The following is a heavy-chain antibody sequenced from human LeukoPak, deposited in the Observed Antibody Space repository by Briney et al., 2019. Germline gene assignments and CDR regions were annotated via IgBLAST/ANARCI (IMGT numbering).Heavy chain of an antibody. CDR3: ATSYGDYLYYYYGTDV. Sequence: PSETLSLTCTVSGGSISSSSYYWGWIRQPPGKGLEWIGSIYYSGSTYYNPSLKSRVTISVDTSKNQFSLKLSSVTAAVTAVYYCATSYGDYLYYYYGTDVWGQGTTVTVSS. CDR2: IYYSGST. CDR1: GGSISSSSYY. V-gene: IGHV4-39*01. D-gene: IGHD4-17*01. J-gene: IGHJ6*02.